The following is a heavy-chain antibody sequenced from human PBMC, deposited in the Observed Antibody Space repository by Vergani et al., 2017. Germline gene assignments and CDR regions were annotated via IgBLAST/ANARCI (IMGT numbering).Heavy chain of an antibody. CDR2: ISASNGNT. CDR1: GYTFTTYG. V-gene: IGHV1-18*01. Sequence: QVQLVQSGTEVKKPGASVKVSCKASGYTFTTYGISWVRQAPGQGLEWMGWISASNGNTNYAQKLLGRVTMTTDRSTSTAYMELRSLRSDDTAVYYCARGRLKIEGVTSNWFDPLGQGTLVTVSS. J-gene: IGHJ5*02. D-gene: IGHD1-26*01. CDR3: ARGRLKIEGVTSNWFDP.